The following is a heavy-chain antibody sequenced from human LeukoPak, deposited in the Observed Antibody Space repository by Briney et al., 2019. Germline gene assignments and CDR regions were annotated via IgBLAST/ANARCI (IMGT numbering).Heavy chain of an antibody. CDR3: ARSSRQDLDI. CDR2: IYTDGSDT. CDR1: GFTFSGYW. J-gene: IGHJ3*02. D-gene: IGHD6-13*01. Sequence: GGSLRLSCAASGFTFSGYWMHWVRQAPGKGLVWVSRIYTDGSDTRYADSVKGRFTISRDNAKNTLYLQMSSLKAEDTAVYYCARSSRQDLDIWGQGTMVTVSS. V-gene: IGHV3-74*01.